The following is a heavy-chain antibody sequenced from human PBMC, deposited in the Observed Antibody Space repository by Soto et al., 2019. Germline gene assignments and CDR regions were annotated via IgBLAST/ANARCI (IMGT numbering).Heavy chain of an antibody. CDR1: GGSISSSSYY. CDR2: IYYSGST. D-gene: IGHD5-12*01. Sequence: SETLSLTCTVSGGSISSSSYYWGWIRQPPGKGLEWIGSIYYSGSTYYNPSLKSRVTISVDTSKNQFSLKLSSVTAADTAVYYCARHDLIDGYNSYYYYYYGMDVWGQGTTVTVSS. V-gene: IGHV4-39*01. CDR3: ARHDLIDGYNSYYYYYYGMDV. J-gene: IGHJ6*02.